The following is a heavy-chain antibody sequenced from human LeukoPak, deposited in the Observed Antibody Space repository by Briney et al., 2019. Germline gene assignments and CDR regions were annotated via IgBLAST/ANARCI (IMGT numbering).Heavy chain of an antibody. CDR3: NGMDV. CDR2: ISYDGSNK. Sequence: GRSLRLSCAASGFTFDDYAMHWVRQAPGKGLEWVAVISYDGSNKYYADSVKGRFTISRDNSKNTLYLQMNSLRAEDTAVYYCNGMDVWGQGTTVTVSS. V-gene: IGHV3-30*03. CDR1: GFTFDDYA. J-gene: IGHJ6*02.